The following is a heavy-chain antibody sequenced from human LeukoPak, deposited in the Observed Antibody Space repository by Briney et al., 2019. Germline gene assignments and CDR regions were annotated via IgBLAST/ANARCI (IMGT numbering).Heavy chain of an antibody. CDR2: ISYDGSDK. D-gene: IGHD5-18*01. CDR1: GFTFSNYA. J-gene: IGHJ4*02. V-gene: IGHV3-30*04. Sequence: GGSLRLSCAASGFTFSNYAMHWVRQAPGKGLEWVAAISYDGSDKYYADSVKGRFTISRDNAKNSLYLQMNSLRAEDTAVYYCARARRGYSYVGTNDYWGQGTLVTVSS. CDR3: ARARRGYSYVGTNDY.